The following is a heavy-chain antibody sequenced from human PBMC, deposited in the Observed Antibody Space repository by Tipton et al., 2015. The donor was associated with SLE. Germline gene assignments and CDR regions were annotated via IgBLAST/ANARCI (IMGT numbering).Heavy chain of an antibody. J-gene: IGHJ3*02. Sequence: TLSLTCTVSGGSISSSSYYWGWIRQPPGKGLEWIGSIYYSGCTYYNPSLKSRVTISVDTSKNQFSLKLSSVTAADTAVYYCARDQDGGPSPRIWGQGTMVTVSS. CDR3: ARDQDGGPSPRI. D-gene: IGHD4-23*01. CDR2: IYYSGCT. CDR1: GGSISSSSYY. V-gene: IGHV4-39*07.